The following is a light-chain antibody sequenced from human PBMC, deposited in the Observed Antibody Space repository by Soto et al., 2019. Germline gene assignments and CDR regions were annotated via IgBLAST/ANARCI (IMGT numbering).Light chain of an antibody. CDR2: DAS. V-gene: IGKV1-39*01. CDR3: QQAYSTPQT. J-gene: IGKJ1*01. Sequence: DIQMTQSPSILSASVGDRVIITCRASQSIDTWLAWHQQKPGKAPKLLIYDASSLQSGVPSRFSGSGSGTDFTLAISSLQPEDFATYYCQQAYSTPQTFGQGTKVDIK. CDR1: QSIDTW.